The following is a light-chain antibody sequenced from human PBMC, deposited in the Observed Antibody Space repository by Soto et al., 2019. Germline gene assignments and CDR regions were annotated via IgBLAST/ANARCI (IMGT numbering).Light chain of an antibody. CDR1: SSDVGTYEY. Sequence: QSALTQPASGSGSPGQSITISCSGTSSDVGTYEYVSWYQHHPGKAPKLMIYDVSNRPSGVSDRFSGSKSGSTASLTISGLQAEDEADYYCSSYASNGDVLFGGGTKLTVL. CDR2: DVS. J-gene: IGLJ2*01. CDR3: SSYASNGDVL. V-gene: IGLV2-14*03.